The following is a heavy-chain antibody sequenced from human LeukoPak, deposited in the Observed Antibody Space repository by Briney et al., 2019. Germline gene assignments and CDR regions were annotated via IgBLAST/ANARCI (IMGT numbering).Heavy chain of an antibody. CDR3: AKHYCSDASCSVFSFDS. CDR1: GFTFNNYA. V-gene: IGHV3-23*01. D-gene: IGHD2-2*01. Sequence: GGSLRLSCAASGFTFNNYAMNWVRQAPGKGLEWVSSICGNCGTAYYVDSVKGRSTISRDNSKNTLYLQMNSLRAEDTAVYYCAKHYCSDASCSVFSFDSWGQGTLVTVSS. J-gene: IGHJ4*02. CDR2: ICGNCGTA.